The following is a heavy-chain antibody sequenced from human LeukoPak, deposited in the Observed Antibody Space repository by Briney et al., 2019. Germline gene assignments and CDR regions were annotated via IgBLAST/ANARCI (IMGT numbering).Heavy chain of an antibody. Sequence: SETLSLTCTVSGGSISSSNYYWGWIRQPPGKGLERIGNIYYSGSTYYNPSLKSRVTISVDTSKNHFSLKLSSVTAADTAVYYCARLVAVAGVFDYWGQGTLVTVSS. CDR2: IYYSGST. D-gene: IGHD6-19*01. CDR3: ARLVAVAGVFDY. V-gene: IGHV4-39*02. J-gene: IGHJ4*02. CDR1: GGSISSSNYY.